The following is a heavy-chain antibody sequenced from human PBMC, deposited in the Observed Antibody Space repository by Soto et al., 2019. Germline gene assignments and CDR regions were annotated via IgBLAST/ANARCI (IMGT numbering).Heavy chain of an antibody. CDR2: ISYDGSNK. CDR1: GFTFSSYA. J-gene: IGHJ4*02. D-gene: IGHD3-22*01. Sequence: GGSLRLSCAASGFTFSSYAMHWVRQAPGKGLEWVAVISYDGSNKYYADSVKGRFTISRDNSKNTLYLQMNSLRAEDTAVYYCARDGEAMIVVVPMYFDYWGQGTLVTVSS. V-gene: IGHV3-30-3*01. CDR3: ARDGEAMIVVVPMYFDY.